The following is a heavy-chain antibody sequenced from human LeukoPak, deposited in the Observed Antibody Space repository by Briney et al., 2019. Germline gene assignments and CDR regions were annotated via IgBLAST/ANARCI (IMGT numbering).Heavy chain of an antibody. CDR2: IYTSGST. V-gene: IGHV4-4*07. J-gene: IGHJ6*03. CDR1: GGSISSYY. CDR3: ARGPMMVPAARAYYYYYMDV. D-gene: IGHD2-2*01. Sequence: ASETLSLTCTVSGGSISSYYWSWIRQPAGKGLEWIGRIYTSGSTNYNPSLKSRVTMSVDTSKNQFSLKLSSVTAADTAVYYCARGPMMVPAARAYYYYYMDVWGKGTTVTVSS.